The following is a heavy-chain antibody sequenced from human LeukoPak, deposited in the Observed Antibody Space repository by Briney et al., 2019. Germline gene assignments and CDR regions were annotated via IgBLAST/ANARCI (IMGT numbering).Heavy chain of an antibody. J-gene: IGHJ4*02. Sequence: ASVKVSCKASGYTFTSYYMHWVRQAPGQGLEWMGIINPSGGSTSYAQKFQGRVTMIRDTSTSTVYMELSSLRSEDTAVYYCARVTAAGTVGDYWGQGTLVTVSS. V-gene: IGHV1-46*01. CDR3: ARVTAAGTVGDY. CDR1: GYTFTSYY. CDR2: INPSGGST. D-gene: IGHD6-13*01.